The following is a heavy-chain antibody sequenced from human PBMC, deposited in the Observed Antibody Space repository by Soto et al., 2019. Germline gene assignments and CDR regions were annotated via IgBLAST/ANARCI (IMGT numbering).Heavy chain of an antibody. CDR3: AQLGLMTFSHKHYFNH. Sequence: VGSLRLSCVASGFSFDNYAMSWVRQAPGRGLEWVSAIKSDGSSTYYAASVKDRFIISRDNSKNTLYLQLNSLRAEDTAVYYCAQLGLMTFSHKHYFNHWGRGTLVTVSS. J-gene: IGHJ4*02. D-gene: IGHD3-16*01. CDR1: GFSFDNYA. CDR2: IKSDGSST. V-gene: IGHV3-23*01.